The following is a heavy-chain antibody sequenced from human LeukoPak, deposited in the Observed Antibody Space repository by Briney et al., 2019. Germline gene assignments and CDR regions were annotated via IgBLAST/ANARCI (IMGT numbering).Heavy chain of an antibody. J-gene: IGHJ4*02. Sequence: GGSLRLSCAASGFTFSSYSMNWVRQAPGKGLEWVSSISSSSSYIYYADSVKGRFTISRDNAKNSLYLQMNSLRAEDTAVYYCASLSGSYTYYFDYWGQGTLVTVSS. CDR2: ISSSSSYI. CDR3: ASLSGSYTYYFDY. V-gene: IGHV3-21*01. CDR1: GFTFSSYS. D-gene: IGHD1-26*01.